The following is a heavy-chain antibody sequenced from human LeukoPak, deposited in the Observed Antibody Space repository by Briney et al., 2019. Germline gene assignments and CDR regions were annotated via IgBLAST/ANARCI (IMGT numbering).Heavy chain of an antibody. V-gene: IGHV6-1*01. Sequence: SQTLSLTCAISGDTVSSISSTWNWIRQSPSRGLEWLGRTYYRSKWFNDHAVSVKSRMTINPDTSKNQFSLQLNSVTPEDTAVYYCARDTVAGNYLYHWGQGTLVTVSS. J-gene: IGHJ4*02. D-gene: IGHD6-19*01. CDR3: ARDTVAGNYLYH. CDR2: TYYRSKWFN. CDR1: GDTVSSISST.